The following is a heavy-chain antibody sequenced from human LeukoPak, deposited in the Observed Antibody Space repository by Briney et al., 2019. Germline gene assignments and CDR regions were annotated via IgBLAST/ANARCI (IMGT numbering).Heavy chain of an antibody. Sequence: PGGSLRLTCAASGFTFSSSAMSWVRQAPGKGLEWVSGISAGGQSTYYADSVKGRFTISRDNAKNSLYLQMNSLRAEDTAVYYCARGGGYGLSFDPWGQGTLVTVSS. J-gene: IGHJ5*02. CDR1: GFTFSSSA. CDR2: ISAGGQST. CDR3: ARGGGYGLSFDP. V-gene: IGHV3-23*01. D-gene: IGHD3-22*01.